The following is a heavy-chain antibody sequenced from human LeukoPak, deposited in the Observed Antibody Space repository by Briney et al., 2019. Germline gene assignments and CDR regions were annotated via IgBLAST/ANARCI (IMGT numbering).Heavy chain of an antibody. J-gene: IGHJ4*02. V-gene: IGHV4-59*01. CDR1: GGSISGYY. D-gene: IGHD1-1*01. CDR2: IYYTGST. CDR3: ARTEPSGTTSH. Sequence: PSETLSLTCTVSGGSISGYYWTWIRQPPGKGLEWIGQIYYTGSTNYNPSLKSRLTMSVDTSKNQFSLSLRSMTAADTAVYYCARTEPSGTTSHWGQGTLVTVSS.